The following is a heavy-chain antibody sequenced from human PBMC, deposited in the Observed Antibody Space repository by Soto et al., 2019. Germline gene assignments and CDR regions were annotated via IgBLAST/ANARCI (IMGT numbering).Heavy chain of an antibody. CDR1: GYTVTSYG. Sequence: ASVKVSCKASGYTVTSYGISWVRQAPGQGLEWMGWISGFNDDTNHAQKLQGRVTMTKDTSTSTAYMELRSLKSDDTAVYYCARSGSYYPARNWFGPWGQGTLVTVSS. J-gene: IGHJ5*02. V-gene: IGHV1-18*01. CDR3: ARSGSYYPARNWFGP. CDR2: ISGFNDDT. D-gene: IGHD3-10*01.